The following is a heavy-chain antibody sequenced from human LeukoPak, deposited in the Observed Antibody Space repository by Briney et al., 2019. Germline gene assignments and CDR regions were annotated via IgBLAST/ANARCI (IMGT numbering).Heavy chain of an antibody. CDR2: INPNSSDT. D-gene: IGHD1-26*01. Sequence: ASVKVSCKASGYTLTDYYMHWVRQAPGQGLEWMGWINPNSSDTNYAQKFQGRVTMTRDTSISTAYMDLSRLTSDDTAIYYCARDWRGSYFPDFWGQGTLVTVSS. V-gene: IGHV1-2*02. J-gene: IGHJ4*02. CDR1: GYTLTDYY. CDR3: ARDWRGSYFPDF.